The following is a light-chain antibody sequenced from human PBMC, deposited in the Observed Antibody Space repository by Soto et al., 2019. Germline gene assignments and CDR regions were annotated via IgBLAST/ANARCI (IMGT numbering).Light chain of an antibody. CDR1: SSDVGDYEY. V-gene: IGLV2-14*01. J-gene: IGLJ3*02. CDR3: SSNTNSSTLDVL. Sequence: QSALTQSASVSGSPGQSITFSCTGTSSDVGDYEYVSWQLPGKAPKLMIYDVSNRPSGVSNRFSGSKSGNTASLTISGLQDEAEADYYCSSNTNSSTLDVLFGGGTKLTVL. CDR2: DVS.